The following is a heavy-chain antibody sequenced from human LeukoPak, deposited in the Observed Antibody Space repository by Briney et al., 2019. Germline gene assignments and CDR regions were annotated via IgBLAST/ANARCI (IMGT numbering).Heavy chain of an antibody. D-gene: IGHD6-19*01. J-gene: IGHJ4*02. CDR2: ISSSSSYI. V-gene: IGHV3-21*01. CDR1: GFTFSSYS. CDR3: ARAKGYSSGPPHFDY. Sequence: PGGSLRLSCAASGFTFSSYSMNWVRQAPGKGLEWVSSISSSSSYIYYADSVKGRFTISRDNAKNSLYLQMNSLRAEDTAVYYCARAKGYSSGPPHFDYWGQGTLVTVSS.